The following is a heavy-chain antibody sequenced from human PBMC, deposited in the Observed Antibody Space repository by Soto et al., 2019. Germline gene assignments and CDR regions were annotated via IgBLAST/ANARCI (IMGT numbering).Heavy chain of an antibody. J-gene: IGHJ4*02. Sequence: SLTCTVSGGSISSYYWSWIRQPPGKGLEWIGYINYSGSTNYNPSLKSRVTISVDTSKNQFSLKLNSMTAADTAVYYCARDKITGLFDYWGQGTLVTVSS. CDR1: GGSISSYY. V-gene: IGHV4-59*12. D-gene: IGHD2-8*02. CDR3: ARDKITGLFDY. CDR2: INYSGST.